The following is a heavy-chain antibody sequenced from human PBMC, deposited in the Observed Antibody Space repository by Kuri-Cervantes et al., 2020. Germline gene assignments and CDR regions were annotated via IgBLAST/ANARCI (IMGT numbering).Heavy chain of an antibody. Sequence: GGSLRLSCAASGFTFSSYSMNWVRQAPGKGLEWVSYISSSGSTIYYADSVKGRFTVSRDNAKNSLYLQMNSLRGEDTAVHYCARDGRNYYDSSGVAGFDYWGQGTLVTVSS. V-gene: IGHV3-48*04. D-gene: IGHD3-22*01. CDR3: ARDGRNYYDSSGVAGFDY. J-gene: IGHJ4*02. CDR2: ISSSGSTI. CDR1: GFTFSSYS.